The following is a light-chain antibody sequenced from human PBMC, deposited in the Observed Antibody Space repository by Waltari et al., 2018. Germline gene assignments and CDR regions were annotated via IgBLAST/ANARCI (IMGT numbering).Light chain of an antibody. Sequence: DIQMTQSPSTLSASVGDRVTITWRASQNINTWLAWHQQKPGKAPNLLIYKASSLESGVPSRFSGSGSGTEFTLTISSLQPDDFATYYCLQYNGEPRTFGQGTKVEVK. CDR1: QNINTW. CDR2: KAS. CDR3: LQYNGEPRT. J-gene: IGKJ1*01. V-gene: IGKV1-5*03.